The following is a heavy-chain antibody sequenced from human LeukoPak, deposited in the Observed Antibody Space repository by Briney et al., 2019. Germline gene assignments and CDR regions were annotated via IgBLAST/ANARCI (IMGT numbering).Heavy chain of an antibody. Sequence: PSETLSLTCTVSGGSISSSSYYWSWIRQPPGKGLEWIGEINHSGSTNYNPSLKSRVTISVDTSKNQFSLKLGSVTAADTAVYYCARWGPGIAAAGTLYWYFDLWGRGTLVTVSS. V-gene: IGHV4-39*07. J-gene: IGHJ2*01. CDR2: INHSGST. D-gene: IGHD6-13*01. CDR1: GGSISSSSYY. CDR3: ARWGPGIAAAGTLYWYFDL.